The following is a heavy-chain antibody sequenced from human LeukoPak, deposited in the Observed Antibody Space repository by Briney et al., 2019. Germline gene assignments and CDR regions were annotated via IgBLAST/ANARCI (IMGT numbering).Heavy chain of an antibody. CDR2: IYYSGST. CDR3: ARGLNSSGYYYVSFFFDY. CDR1: GGSISSYY. J-gene: IGHJ4*02. V-gene: IGHV4-59*01. D-gene: IGHD3-22*01. Sequence: KPSETLSLTCTVSGGSISSYYWSWIRQPPGKGLGWIGYIYYSGSTNYNPSLKSRVTISVDTSKNQFSLKLSSVTAADTAVYYCARGLNSSGYYYVSFFFDYWGQGTLVTVSS.